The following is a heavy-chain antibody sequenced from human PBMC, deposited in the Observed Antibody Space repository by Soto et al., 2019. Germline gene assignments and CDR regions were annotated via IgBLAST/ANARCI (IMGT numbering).Heavy chain of an antibody. CDR2: IYYSGST. Sequence: SETLSLTCTVSGGSISSGGYYWSWIRQHPGKGLEWIGYIYYSGSTYYNPSLKSRVTISVDTSKNQFSLKLGSVTAADTAVYYCARDDLCSGGSCYSGGAISAFDIWGQGTMVTVSS. D-gene: IGHD2-15*01. V-gene: IGHV4-31*03. CDR1: GGSISSGGYY. J-gene: IGHJ3*02. CDR3: ARDDLCSGGSCYSGGAISAFDI.